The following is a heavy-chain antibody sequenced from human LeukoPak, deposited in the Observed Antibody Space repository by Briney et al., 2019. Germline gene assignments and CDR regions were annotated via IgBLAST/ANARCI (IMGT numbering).Heavy chain of an antibody. D-gene: IGHD1-26*01. CDR2: INTDGSST. V-gene: IGHV3-74*01. Sequence: PGGSLRLSCAASGFTFSNYAMNWVRQAPGKGLVWVSRINTDGSSTNYADSVKGRFTVSRDNAKNTLYLQMNSLRAEDTAVYYCARVIGWDEPFDIWGQGTMVTVSS. CDR1: GFTFSNYA. CDR3: ARVIGWDEPFDI. J-gene: IGHJ3*02.